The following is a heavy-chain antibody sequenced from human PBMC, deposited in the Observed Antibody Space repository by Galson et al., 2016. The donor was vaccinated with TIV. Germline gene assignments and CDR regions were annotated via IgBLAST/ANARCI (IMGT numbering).Heavy chain of an antibody. J-gene: IGHJ4*02. CDR2: IRFDGSNE. CDR1: GFTFSTYG. Sequence: SLRLSCAASGFTFSTYGMHWVRQAPGKGLEWVAFIRFDGSNEYYADSVKGRFTISRDNSKNTLFLQMNSLRPEDTAVYYCAKDGNARLTISHHCTSTSCYVDYWGQGALVTVSS. D-gene: IGHD2-2*01. V-gene: IGHV3-30*02. CDR3: AKDGNARLTISHHCTSTSCYVDY.